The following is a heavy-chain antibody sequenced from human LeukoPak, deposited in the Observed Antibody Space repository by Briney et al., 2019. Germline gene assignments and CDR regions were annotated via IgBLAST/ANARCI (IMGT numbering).Heavy chain of an antibody. V-gene: IGHV3-23*01. CDR3: AKRYYDTSAYPD. J-gene: IGHJ4*02. CDR2: ISGSGGST. D-gene: IGHD3-22*01. Sequence: GGSLRLSCAASGFTFSSYAMSWVRQAPGKGLEWVSTISGSGGSTYYADSVEGRFTISRDNSQSTLYLQMNSLRAEDTAVYYCAKRYYDTSAYPDWGQGTLVTVSS. CDR1: GFTFSSYA.